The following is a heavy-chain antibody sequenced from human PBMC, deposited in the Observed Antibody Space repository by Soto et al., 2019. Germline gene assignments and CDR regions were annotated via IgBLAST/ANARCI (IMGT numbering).Heavy chain of an antibody. CDR2: INYSGSS. CDR1: GVSVTIIAYY. V-gene: IGHV4-39*01. J-gene: IGHJ6*02. D-gene: IGHD2-21*02. Sequence: SETLSLTCSVSGVSVTIIAYYWGWIRQSPGKGLEWIGSINYSGSSYYNPSLKSRVTISVDMSKNQFSLKLSSVIAADTAVYFCARHGGDYNYDYYYGMDVWGQGTTVTVSS. CDR3: ARHGGDYNYDYYYGMDV.